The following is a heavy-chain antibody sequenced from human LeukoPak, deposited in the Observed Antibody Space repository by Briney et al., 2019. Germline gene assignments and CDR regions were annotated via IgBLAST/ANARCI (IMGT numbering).Heavy chain of an antibody. CDR1: GFTFSSYA. V-gene: IGHV3-30-3*01. CDR3: ARDRRYGLRDY. J-gene: IGHJ4*02. Sequence: GGSLRLSCAASGFTFSSYAMHWVRQAPGKGLEWVAVISYDGSNKYYADSVKGRFTISRDNSKNTLYLQMNSLRAEDTAVNYCARDRRYGLRDYWGQGTLVTVSS. CDR2: ISYDGSNK. D-gene: IGHD5-18*01.